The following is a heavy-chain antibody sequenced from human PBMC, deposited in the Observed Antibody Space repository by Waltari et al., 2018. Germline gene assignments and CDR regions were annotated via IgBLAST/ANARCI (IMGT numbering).Heavy chain of an antibody. J-gene: IGHJ4*02. CDR3: ARGDRAPSGYGTELDY. D-gene: IGHD5-12*01. V-gene: IGHV4-59*01. CDR2: ISDSGAT. Sequence: QVQLQESGPGRVKPSETLSLTCTVSGGSMNTNYWTWIRQPPGKGLEYIGDISDSGATNYHPSLHIRIPISIDTSMHPFYLKVTSVPAADTAVYYCARGDRAPSGYGTELDYWGQGTMVTVSS. CDR1: GGSMNTNY.